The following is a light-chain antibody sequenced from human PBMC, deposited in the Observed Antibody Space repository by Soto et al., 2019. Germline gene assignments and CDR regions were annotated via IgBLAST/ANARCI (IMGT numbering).Light chain of an antibody. CDR1: SSDVGSYNG. Sequence: QSALTQPPSVSGSPGQSVTISCTGTSSDVGSYNGVSWYQQPPGTAPKLMIYEVSNRPSGVPDRFSGSKSANTASLTISGLQAEDEADYYCSSYTSSSTVVFGGGTKLTVL. V-gene: IGLV2-18*02. CDR3: SSYTSSSTVV. J-gene: IGLJ2*01. CDR2: EVS.